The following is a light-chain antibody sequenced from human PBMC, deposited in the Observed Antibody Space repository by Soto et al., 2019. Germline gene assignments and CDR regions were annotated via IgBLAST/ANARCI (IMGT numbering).Light chain of an antibody. CDR2: AAS. J-gene: IGKJ4*01. CDR3: QQSYSVPLT. CDR1: QSIRSY. Sequence: DIQMTQSPSSLSASVGDRVTITCRASQSIRSYLNWYQQKPGTAPNLLIYAASTLQGGVPSRFSGSGSVTDFTLTISSLQPEDFATYYCQQSYSVPLTFGGGTKVDIK. V-gene: IGKV1-39*01.